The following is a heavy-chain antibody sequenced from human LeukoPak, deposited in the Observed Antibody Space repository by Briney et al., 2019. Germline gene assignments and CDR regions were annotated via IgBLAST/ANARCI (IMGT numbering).Heavy chain of an antibody. D-gene: IGHD6-19*01. CDR2: ISTRGTTI. V-gene: IGHV3-48*02. CDR1: GFTFSSYS. Sequence: GGSLRLSCAASGFTFSSYSMNWVRQAPGKGLEWVSYISTRGTTIYYADSVRGRFTISRDNAKNSLYLQMNSLRDEDTAVYYCTRVLGSGWYVDYWGQGTLVTVSS. J-gene: IGHJ4*02. CDR3: TRVLGSGWYVDY.